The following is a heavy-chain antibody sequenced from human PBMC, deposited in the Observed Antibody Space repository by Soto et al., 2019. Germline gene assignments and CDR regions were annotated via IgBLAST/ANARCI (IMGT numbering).Heavy chain of an antibody. CDR3: VRDYYYDTSGYYDY. J-gene: IGHJ4*02. V-gene: IGHV1-3*01. CDR2: IHAGNGIT. Sequence: ASVKVSCTSSGYTFGRYAIHWVRQAPGQRLEWMGWIHAGNGITKYSEKVQGRVTITRDTSARTAFMELSSLTSEDTAVYFCVRDYYYDTSGYYDYWGQGTLVTVSS. CDR1: GYTFGRYA. D-gene: IGHD3-22*01.